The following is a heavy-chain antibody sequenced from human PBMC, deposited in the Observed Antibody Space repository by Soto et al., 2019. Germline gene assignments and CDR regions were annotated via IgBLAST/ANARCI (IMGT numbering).Heavy chain of an antibody. Sequence: QVQLVQSGAEVKKPGASVKVSCKASGYTFTSYGVSWVRQAPGQGLEWMGWISGYNGNTNYAQKLQGRVTMTTDTSTSTAYMALSSLRSDDTAVYYCARAGKYYYGSGSPYYYGMDVWGQGITVTVSS. J-gene: IGHJ6*02. V-gene: IGHV1-18*04. CDR3: ARAGKYYYGSGSPYYYGMDV. CDR1: GYTFTSYG. CDR2: ISGYNGNT. D-gene: IGHD3-10*01.